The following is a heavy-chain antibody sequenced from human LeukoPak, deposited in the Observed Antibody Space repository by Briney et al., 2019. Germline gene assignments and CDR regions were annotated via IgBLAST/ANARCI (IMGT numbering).Heavy chain of an antibody. Sequence: PGRSLRLSCAASGFTFDNYVIHWVRQAPGKGLEWVSGISWNSGSIDYADSVKGRFTISRDNAKNTLYLQMNSLRAEDTAVYYCARPGGSGSNWHFDNWGQGTLVTVSS. V-gene: IGHV3-9*01. CDR1: GFTFDNYV. CDR3: ARPGGSGSNWHFDN. D-gene: IGHD1-26*01. J-gene: IGHJ4*02. CDR2: ISWNSGSI.